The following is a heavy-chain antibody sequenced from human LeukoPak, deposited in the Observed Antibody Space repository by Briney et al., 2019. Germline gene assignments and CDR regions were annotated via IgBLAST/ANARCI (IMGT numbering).Heavy chain of an antibody. V-gene: IGHV3-23*01. CDR2: ISGSGGST. Sequence: GGSLRLSCAASGFTFSSYAMSWVRQAPGKGLEWVSAISGSGGSTYYADSVKGRFTISRDNPKNTLYLQMNSLRAEDTAVYYCARENEDYDILTGYYYYYGMDVWGQGTTVTVSS. CDR3: ARENEDYDILTGYYYYYGMDV. J-gene: IGHJ6*02. CDR1: GFTFSSYA. D-gene: IGHD3-9*01.